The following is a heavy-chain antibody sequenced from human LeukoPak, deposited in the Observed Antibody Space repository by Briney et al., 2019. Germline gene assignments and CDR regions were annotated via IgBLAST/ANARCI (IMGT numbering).Heavy chain of an antibody. J-gene: IGHJ6*02. CDR2: ISGSGGST. V-gene: IGHV3-23*01. D-gene: IGHD6-13*01. CDR1: GFTFSSYA. Sequence: GGSLRLSCAASGFTFSSYAMSWVRQAPGKGLEWVSAISGSGGSTYYADSVKGRFTISRDNSKNTLYLQMNSLRAEDTAVYYCAKDHPAAAGTSSYYGMDVWGQGTTVTVSS. CDR3: AKDHPAAAGTSSYYGMDV.